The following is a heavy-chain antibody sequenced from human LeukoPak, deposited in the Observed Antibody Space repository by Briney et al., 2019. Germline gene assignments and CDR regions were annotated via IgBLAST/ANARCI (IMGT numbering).Heavy chain of an antibody. Sequence: GGSLRLSCAASGFTFSSYAMSWVRQAPGKGLEWVSAISGSGGSTYYADSVKGRFTISRDNSKNTLYLQMNSLRAEDTAVYYCAKDSIVARRSSYFDYWGQGTLVTVSS. CDR3: AKDSIVARRSSYFDY. CDR1: GFTFSSYA. V-gene: IGHV3-23*01. D-gene: IGHD5-12*01. J-gene: IGHJ4*02. CDR2: ISGSGGST.